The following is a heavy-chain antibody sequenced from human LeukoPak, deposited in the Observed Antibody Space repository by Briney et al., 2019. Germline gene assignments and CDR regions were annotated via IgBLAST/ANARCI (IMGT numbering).Heavy chain of an antibody. CDR2: MNPNSGNT. V-gene: IGHV1-8*01. D-gene: IGHD3-9*01. CDR1: GYTFTSYD. CDR3: ARPARSYYDILTGSDWFDP. J-gene: IGHJ5*02. Sequence: ASVKVSCKASGYTFTSYDINWVRQATGQGLEWMGWMNPNSGNTGYAQKFQGRVTMTRNTSISTAYMELSSLRSEDTAVYYCARPARSYYDILTGSDWFDPWGQGTLVTVSS.